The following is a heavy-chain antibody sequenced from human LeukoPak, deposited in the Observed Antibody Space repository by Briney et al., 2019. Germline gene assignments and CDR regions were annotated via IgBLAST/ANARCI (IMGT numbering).Heavy chain of an antibody. CDR2: IFYSGST. CDR3: ARLRGNYFPDY. Sequence: SETLSLTCTVSGGSMNNYYWTWIRQPPGKGLEWIAYIFYSGSTNYNPSLKSRVTISVDTSKNQFSLKLDSVTAADTAVYYCARLRGNYFPDYWGQGTLVTVSS. V-gene: IGHV4-59*01. J-gene: IGHJ4*02. D-gene: IGHD2/OR15-2a*01. CDR1: GGSMNNYY.